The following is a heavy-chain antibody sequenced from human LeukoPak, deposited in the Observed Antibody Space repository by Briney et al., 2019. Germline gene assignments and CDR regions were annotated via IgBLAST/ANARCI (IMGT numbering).Heavy chain of an antibody. D-gene: IGHD3-9*01. CDR3: AILSYYDILTGYSRPYYYYYMDV. J-gene: IGHJ6*03. CDR2: ISAYNGNT. V-gene: IGHV1-18*04. Sequence: ASVKVSCKASGYTFTSYYMHWVRQAPGQGLEWMGWISAYNGNTNYAQKLRGRVTMTTDTSTSTAYMELRSLRSDDTAVYYCAILSYYDILTGYSRPYYYYYMDVWGKGTTVTISS. CDR1: GYTFTSYY.